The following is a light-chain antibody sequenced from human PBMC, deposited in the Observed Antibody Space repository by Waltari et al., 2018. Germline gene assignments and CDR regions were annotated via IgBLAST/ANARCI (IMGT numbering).Light chain of an antibody. Sequence: SYELTQAPPVSVSPGQTATIACSGHKLGDKYVCWYQQKLCHSPVLVIYQDSKRPSGFPKRFSGSNSGNTATLTISGAQEMDEAVYYCQALDNSFVFFGGGTKLTVL. J-gene: IGLJ2*01. CDR3: QALDNSFVF. CDR2: QDS. V-gene: IGLV3-1*01. CDR1: KLGDKY.